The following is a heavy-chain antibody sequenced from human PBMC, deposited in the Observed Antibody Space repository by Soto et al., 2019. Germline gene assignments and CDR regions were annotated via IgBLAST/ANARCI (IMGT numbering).Heavy chain of an antibody. CDR3: ARIAIVVVPAAKVSRHWFDP. V-gene: IGHV4-34*01. CDR2: INHSGST. D-gene: IGHD2-2*01. CDR1: GGSFSGYY. Sequence: SETLSLTCAVYGGSFSGYYGSWIRQPPGKGLEWIGEINHSGSTNYNPSLKSRVTISVDTSKNQFSLKLSSVTAADTAVYYCARIAIVVVPAAKVSRHWFDPWGQGTLVTVSS. J-gene: IGHJ5*02.